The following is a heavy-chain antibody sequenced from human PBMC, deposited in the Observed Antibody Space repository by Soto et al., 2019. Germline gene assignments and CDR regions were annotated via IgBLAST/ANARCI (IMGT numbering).Heavy chain of an antibody. CDR1: GFTFSSYA. Sequence: GASVKVSCAASGFTFSSYAMSWVRQAPGKGLEWVSAISGSGGSTYYADSVKGRFTISRDNSKNTLYLQMNSLRAEDTAVYYCAKKYYDSSGYYFFDYWGQGTLVTVSS. D-gene: IGHD3-22*01. V-gene: IGHV3-23*01. CDR3: AKKYYDSSGYYFFDY. CDR2: ISGSGGST. J-gene: IGHJ4*02.